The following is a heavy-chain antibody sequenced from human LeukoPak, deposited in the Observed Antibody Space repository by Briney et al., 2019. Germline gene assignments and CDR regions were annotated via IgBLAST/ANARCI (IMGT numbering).Heavy chain of an antibody. Sequence: PPETLSLTCTVSGGSISGYYWSWIRQPPGKGLEWIGYIYHSGSTNYNPSLTSRVTMSVDTSKNQFSLKLSSVTAADTAVYYCAKHYSGSFDYWGQGTLVTVSS. D-gene: IGHD1-26*01. CDR2: IYHSGST. J-gene: IGHJ4*02. CDR1: GGSISGYY. CDR3: AKHYSGSFDY. V-gene: IGHV4-59*08.